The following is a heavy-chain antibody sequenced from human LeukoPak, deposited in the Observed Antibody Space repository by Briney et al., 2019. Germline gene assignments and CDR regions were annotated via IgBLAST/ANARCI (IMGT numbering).Heavy chain of an antibody. Sequence: SETLSLSCTVSGGSISSSSYYWGWIRQPPGKGLEWIGSIHYSGSTYYNPSLKSRVTISVDTSKNQFSLKLSSVTAADTAFYYCASSRYSSGWVDYWDQGTLVTVSS. CDR3: ASSRYSSGWVDY. CDR1: GGSISSSSYY. J-gene: IGHJ4*02. V-gene: IGHV4-39*01. CDR2: IHYSGST. D-gene: IGHD6-19*01.